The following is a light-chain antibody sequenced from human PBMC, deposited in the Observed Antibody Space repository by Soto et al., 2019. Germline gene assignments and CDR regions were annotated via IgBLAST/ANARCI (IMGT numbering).Light chain of an antibody. J-gene: IGKJ5*01. Sequence: EIVMTQSPATLSVSPGERATLSCRASQSITSKVGWYQQKPGQTPRLLIYGASTRATGVPPRLSGSGSGTEFTLIISSLQYEDFAVYYCQQYNIWSSITFGQGTRLEIK. CDR3: QQYNIWSSIT. V-gene: IGKV3-15*01. CDR1: QSITSK. CDR2: GAS.